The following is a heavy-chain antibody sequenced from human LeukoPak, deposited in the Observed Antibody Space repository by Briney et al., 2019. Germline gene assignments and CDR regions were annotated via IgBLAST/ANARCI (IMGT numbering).Heavy chain of an antibody. CDR2: IYYSDSGKM. J-gene: IGHJ3*02. CDR3: ARRPPALGAFDI. CDR1: GGSISSSNW. Sequence: SETLSLTCAVSGGSISSSNWWSWVRQPPGKGLQWIGSIYYSDSGKMYYNPSLKSRVTISADTSKNQFSLKVSSVTAADTAVYYCARRPPALGAFDIWGQGTMVSVSS. V-gene: IGHV4-39*01.